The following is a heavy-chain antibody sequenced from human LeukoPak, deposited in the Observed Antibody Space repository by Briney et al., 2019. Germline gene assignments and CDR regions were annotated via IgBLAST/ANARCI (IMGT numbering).Heavy chain of an antibody. CDR3: AKGITMIEAYMDV. CDR2: ISGSGGST. J-gene: IGHJ6*03. V-gene: IGHV3-23*01. D-gene: IGHD3-22*01. CDR1: GFTFSSYA. Sequence: PGGSLRLSCAASGFTFSSYAVSWVRQAPGKGLEWVSAISGSGGSTYYADSVKGRFTISRDNSKNTQYLQMKGVRAEETAVYYCAKGITMIEAYMDVWGKGTTVTVSS.